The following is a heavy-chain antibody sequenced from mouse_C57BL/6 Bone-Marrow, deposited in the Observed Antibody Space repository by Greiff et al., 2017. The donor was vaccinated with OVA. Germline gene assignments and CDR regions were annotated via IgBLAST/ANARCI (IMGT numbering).Heavy chain of an antibody. D-gene: IGHD2-4*01. CDR2: INYDGSST. CDR1: GFTFSDYY. Sequence: EVQLVESEGGLVQPGSSMKLSCTASGFTFSDYYMAWVRQVPEKGLEWVANINYDGSSTYYLDSLKSRFIISRDNAKNILYLQMSSLKSEDTATYYCARAGPYDYSWYFDVWGAETTVTVSS. V-gene: IGHV5-16*01. J-gene: IGHJ1*01. CDR3: ARAGPYDYSWYFDV.